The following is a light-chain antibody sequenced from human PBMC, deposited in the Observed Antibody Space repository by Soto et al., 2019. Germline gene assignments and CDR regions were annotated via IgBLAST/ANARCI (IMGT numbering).Light chain of an antibody. CDR2: SNN. CDR3: AAWDDSLNVYV. CDR1: SSNIGSNT. Sequence: VLTQPPSASGTPGQRVTISCSGSSSNIGSNTVNWYQQLPGTAPKLLIYSNNQRPSGVPDRFSGSKSGTSASLAISGLQSEDEADYYCAAWDDSLNVYVFGTGTKVTVL. J-gene: IGLJ1*01. V-gene: IGLV1-44*01.